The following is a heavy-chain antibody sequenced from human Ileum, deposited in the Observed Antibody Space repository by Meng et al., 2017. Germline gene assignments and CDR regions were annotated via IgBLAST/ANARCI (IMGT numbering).Heavy chain of an antibody. CDR2: GST. CDR1: VASVSSNNAG. J-gene: IGHJ4*02. CDR3: ARDHWGSLDY. D-gene: IGHD7-27*01. Sequence: MQLQGSGPELVRPSDTLSLTCTVSVASVSSNNAGWGWIRQPPWKGLEWIGYGSTNHNPSLKSRVTISVDTSKNQFFLTLNSVTAADTAIYYCARDHWGSLDYWGQGILVTVSS. V-gene: IGHV4-61*01.